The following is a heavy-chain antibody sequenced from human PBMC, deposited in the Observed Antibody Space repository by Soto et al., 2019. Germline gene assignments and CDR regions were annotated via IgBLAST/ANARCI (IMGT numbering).Heavy chain of an antibody. CDR1: GFSLSTSGMC. Sequence: GSGPTLVNPTQTLTLTCTFSGFSLSTSGMCVSWIRQPPGKALEWLARIDWDDDKYYSTSLKTRLTISKDTSKNQVVLTMTNMDPVDTATYYCARSNVLLWFGEHHDAFDIWGQGTMVTVSS. J-gene: IGHJ3*02. CDR2: IDWDDDK. D-gene: IGHD3-10*01. CDR3: ARSNVLLWFGEHHDAFDI. V-gene: IGHV2-70*11.